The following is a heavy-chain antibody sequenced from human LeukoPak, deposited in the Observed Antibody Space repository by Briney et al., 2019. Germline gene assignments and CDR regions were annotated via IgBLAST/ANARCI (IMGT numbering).Heavy chain of an antibody. Sequence: SETLSLTCTVSGGSISSGYYWGWIRQPPGKGLEWIGSIYHSGSTYYNPSLKSRVTISVDTSKNQFSLKLSSVTAADTAVYYCARGRLDTAMGGVFEYWGQGTLVTVSS. D-gene: IGHD5-18*01. CDR3: ARGRLDTAMGGVFEY. CDR2: IYHSGST. J-gene: IGHJ4*02. CDR1: GGSISSGYY. V-gene: IGHV4-38-2*02.